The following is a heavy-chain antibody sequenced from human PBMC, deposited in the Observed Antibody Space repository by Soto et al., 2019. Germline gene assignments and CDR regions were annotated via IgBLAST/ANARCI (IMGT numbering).Heavy chain of an antibody. CDR3: AKDRYDFWSGYYLEGPEFGGMDV. V-gene: IGHV3-30*18. CDR2: ISNDGSNK. Sequence: QVQLVESGGGVVQPGRSLRLSCAASGFTFSSYGMHWVRQAPGKGLEWVAVISNDGSNKYYADSVKGRFTISRDNSKNALYLQMNSLRAEDTAVYYCAKDRYDFWSGYYLEGPEFGGMDVWGQGTTVIVSS. J-gene: IGHJ6*02. CDR1: GFTFSSYG. D-gene: IGHD3-3*01.